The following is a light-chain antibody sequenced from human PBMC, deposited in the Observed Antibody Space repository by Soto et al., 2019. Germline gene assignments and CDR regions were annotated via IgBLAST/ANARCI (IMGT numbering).Light chain of an antibody. CDR1: QSVSSSY. Sequence: ELVLKQSPGTLSLSPGERATLSCRASQSVSSSYLAWYQQKPGQAPRLLIYGASSRATGIPDRFSGSGSGTDFTLTISRLEPEDFAAYYCQQYGSSPWTFGQGTKVDIK. V-gene: IGKV3-20*01. J-gene: IGKJ1*01. CDR2: GAS. CDR3: QQYGSSPWT.